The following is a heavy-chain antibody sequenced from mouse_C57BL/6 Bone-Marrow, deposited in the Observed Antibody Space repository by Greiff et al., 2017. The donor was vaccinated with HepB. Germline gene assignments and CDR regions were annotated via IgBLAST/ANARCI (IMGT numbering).Heavy chain of an antibody. J-gene: IGHJ2*01. D-gene: IGHD1-1*01. Sequence: EVHLVESGAELVRPGASVKLSCTASGFNIKDDYMHWVKQRPEQGLEWIGWIDPENGDTEYASKFQGKATITADTSSNTAYLQLSSLTSEDTAVYYCTSITTVVAPLDYWGQGTTLTVSS. CDR3: TSITTVVAPLDY. CDR1: GFNIKDDY. V-gene: IGHV14-4*01. CDR2: IDPENGDT.